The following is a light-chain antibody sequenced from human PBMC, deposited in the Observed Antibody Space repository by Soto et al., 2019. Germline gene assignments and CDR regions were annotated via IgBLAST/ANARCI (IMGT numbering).Light chain of an antibody. V-gene: IGKV3-11*01. CDR1: QSVRDF. J-gene: IGKJ1*01. CDR3: QQRYNWPWT. CDR2: EAS. Sequence: EVVSTQSPATLSLSPGEGAALSCRASQSVRDFLAWYQQKPGQVPRLLIYEASRRATGIPARFSGSGSGTDFTLVISSLEPEDFAVYYCQQRYNWPWTFGQGTKVDTK.